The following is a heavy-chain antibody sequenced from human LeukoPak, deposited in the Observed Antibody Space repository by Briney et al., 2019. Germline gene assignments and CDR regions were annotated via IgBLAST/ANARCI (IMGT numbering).Heavy chain of an antibody. CDR3: AGYCSGGSCYLPPT. V-gene: IGHV3-48*03. J-gene: IGHJ4*02. CDR2: ISSSGSTI. D-gene: IGHD2-15*01. Sequence: QAGGSLRLSCAASGFTFSSYEMNWVRQAPGKGLEWVSYISSSGSTIYYADSVKGRFTISRDNAKNSLYLQMNSLRAEDTAVYYCAGYCSGGSCYLPPTWGQGTLVTVSS. CDR1: GFTFSSYE.